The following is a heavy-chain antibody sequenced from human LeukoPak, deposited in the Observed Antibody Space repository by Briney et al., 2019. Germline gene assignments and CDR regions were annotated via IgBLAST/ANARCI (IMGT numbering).Heavy chain of an antibody. J-gene: IGHJ3*02. D-gene: IGHD5-18*01. Sequence: GGSLRLSCAASGFTFSSYAMHWVRQAPGKGLEYVSAISSNGGSTYYANSVKGRFTISRDNSKNTLYLQMGSLRAEDMAVYYCARGFGYSYGFRAFDIWGQGTMVTVSS. CDR1: GFTFSSYA. CDR2: ISSNGGST. CDR3: ARGFGYSYGFRAFDI. V-gene: IGHV3-64*01.